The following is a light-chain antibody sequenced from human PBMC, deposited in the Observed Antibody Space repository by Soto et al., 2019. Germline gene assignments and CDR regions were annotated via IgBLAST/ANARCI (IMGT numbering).Light chain of an antibody. J-gene: IGKJ5*01. V-gene: IGKV3-15*01. CDR3: QQYNNWPPVT. CDR1: QSVSSI. CDR2: GAS. Sequence: EIVMMQSPATLSVSPGERVTLSCRASQSVSSILAWYQQKSGQAPRLLIYGASTRATGIPARFSGSGSGTEFTLTISSLQSEDFAIYYCQQYNNWPPVTFGQGTRLEIK.